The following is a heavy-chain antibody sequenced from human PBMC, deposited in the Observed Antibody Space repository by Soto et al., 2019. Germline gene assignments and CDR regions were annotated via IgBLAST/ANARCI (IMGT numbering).Heavy chain of an antibody. CDR3: ASDDYGNGLGY. Sequence: EVQLVESGGGLVKPGGSLRLSCAASGFTFSSYSMNWVRQAPGKGLEWVSSISSSSSYIYYADSVKGRFTISRDNAKNSLYLQINSLRAEDTAVYYCASDDYGNGLGYWGQGTLVTVSS. J-gene: IGHJ4*02. CDR2: ISSSSSYI. V-gene: IGHV3-21*01. CDR1: GFTFSSYS. D-gene: IGHD4-17*01.